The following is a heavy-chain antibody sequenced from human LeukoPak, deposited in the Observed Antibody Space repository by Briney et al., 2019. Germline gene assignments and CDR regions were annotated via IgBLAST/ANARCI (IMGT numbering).Heavy chain of an antibody. Sequence: PGGSLRLSCAASGFSLSSYAMSWVRQAPGKGLEWVSAISSTDAGTYHADSVRGRFTISRDSSKNSLYLQMNSLRAEDTAVYYCARDRSTVTTWLDYWGQGTLVTVSS. CDR3: ARDRSTVTTWLDY. CDR2: ISSTDAGT. D-gene: IGHD4-17*01. J-gene: IGHJ4*02. V-gene: IGHV3-23*01. CDR1: GFSLSSYA.